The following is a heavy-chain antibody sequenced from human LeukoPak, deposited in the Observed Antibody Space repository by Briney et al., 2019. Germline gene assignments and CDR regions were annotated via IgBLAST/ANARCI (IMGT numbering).Heavy chain of an antibody. J-gene: IGHJ4*02. CDR3: AKDLGYCGVGSCSAIDY. V-gene: IGHV3-30*18. Sequence: GGSLRLSCAASGFTFSSYAMHWVRQAPGKGLEWVAVISYDGSNKYYADSVKGRFTISRDNSKNTLCLQMNSLRAEDTAVYYCAKDLGYCGVGSCSAIDYWGQGTLVTVSS. CDR1: GFTFSSYA. CDR2: ISYDGSNK. D-gene: IGHD2-15*01.